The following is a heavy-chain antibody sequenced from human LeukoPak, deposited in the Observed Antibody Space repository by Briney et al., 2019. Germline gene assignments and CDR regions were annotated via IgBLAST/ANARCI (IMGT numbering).Heavy chain of an antibody. V-gene: IGHV1-18*01. J-gene: IGHJ1*01. CDR2: ISAYNGNT. Sequence: ASVKVSCKASGYSFTSYGISWVRQAPGQGLEWMGWISAYNGNTHYEQKLQGRFTMTTDTSTSTAYMELRSLRSDDTAVYYCARAIAVAGTTMDFQRWGQGILVTVSS. CDR1: GYSFTSYG. D-gene: IGHD6-19*01. CDR3: ARAIAVAGTTMDFQR.